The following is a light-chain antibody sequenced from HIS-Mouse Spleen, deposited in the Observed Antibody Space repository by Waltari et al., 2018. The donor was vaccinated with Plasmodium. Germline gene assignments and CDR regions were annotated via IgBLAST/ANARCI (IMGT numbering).Light chain of an antibody. CDR2: DVS. V-gene: IGLV2-14*03. J-gene: IGLJ1*01. Sequence: QSALTQPASASGSPGQSITISCTGTSSDVGGYNYVSWYQQHPGKAPKLMIYDVSKRPSGVPDRFSGSKSGNTASLTISGLQAEDEADYYCSSYTSSSTRVFGAGTKLTVL. CDR3: SSYTSSSTRV. CDR1: SSDVGGYNY.